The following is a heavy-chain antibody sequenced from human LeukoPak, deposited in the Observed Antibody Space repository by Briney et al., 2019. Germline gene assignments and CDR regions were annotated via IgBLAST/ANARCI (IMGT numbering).Heavy chain of an antibody. CDR3: ATGSPPQPTVVIGGGAFDI. Sequence: ASVKVSCKVSGYTLTELSMHWVRQAPGKGLAWMGGFDPEDGETIYAQKFQGRVTMNEDTSTDTAYMELSSLRSEDTAVYYCATGSPPQPTVVIGGGAFDIWGQGTMVTVSS. V-gene: IGHV1-24*01. J-gene: IGHJ3*02. CDR2: FDPEDGET. CDR1: GYTLTELS. D-gene: IGHD4-23*01.